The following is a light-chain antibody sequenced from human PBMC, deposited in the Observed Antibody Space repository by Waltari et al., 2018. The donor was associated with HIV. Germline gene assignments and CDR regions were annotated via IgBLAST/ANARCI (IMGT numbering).Light chain of an antibody. Sequence: QSGLTQPASVSGSAGQSITISCTGTSSDIGGYNLVSWYQHHPGKAPRLIIHKVSERPSGVSIRFSGSKSGNTASLTISGLQAEDEAEYHCCSYAGVNTYVVFGGGTRLTVL. V-gene: IGLV2-23*02. J-gene: IGLJ2*01. CDR1: SSDIGGYNL. CDR3: CSYAGVNTYVV. CDR2: KVS.